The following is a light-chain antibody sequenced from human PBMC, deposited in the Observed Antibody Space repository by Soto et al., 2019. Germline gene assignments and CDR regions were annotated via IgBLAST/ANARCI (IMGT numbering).Light chain of an antibody. CDR3: QHYNSYPWT. V-gene: IGKV1-5*03. CDR2: KAS. J-gene: IGKJ1*01. Sequence: DIQITQPPSSLSASVGDRVTITCRASQSISSYLNWYQQKPGKAPKVLIYKASSLESGVPSRFSGSGSGTEFTLTISSLQTDDFATYYCQHYNSYPWTFGQGTKVDI. CDR1: QSISSY.